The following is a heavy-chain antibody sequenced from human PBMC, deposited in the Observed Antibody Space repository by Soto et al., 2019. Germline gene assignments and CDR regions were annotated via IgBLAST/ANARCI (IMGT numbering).Heavy chain of an antibody. CDR1: GFAFSNYG. J-gene: IGHJ4*02. D-gene: IGHD6-13*01. V-gene: IGHV3-33*01. CDR3: ARDWWEEPAGKETVSQFDY. CDR2: IWSDGTKK. Sequence: QVHLVESGGGVVQPGRSLTLSCKASGFAFSNYGIHWVRQAPGRGLEWVADIWSDGTKKFYAGSVRGRFTISRDNSKNTIYLQMNSLRAEDTAVYYCARDWWEEPAGKETVSQFDYWGQGTLVTVSS.